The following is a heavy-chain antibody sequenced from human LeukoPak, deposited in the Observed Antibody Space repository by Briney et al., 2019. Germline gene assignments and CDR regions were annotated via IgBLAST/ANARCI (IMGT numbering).Heavy chain of an antibody. V-gene: IGHV3-23*01. Sequence: GGSLRLSCAASGFTFSSYAMSWVRQAPGKGLEWVPAISGSGGSTYYADSVKGRFTISRDNSKNTLYLQMNSLRAEDTAVYYCAKDQGAIFGVVIMLNFDYWGQGTLVTVSS. CDR1: GFTFSSYA. J-gene: IGHJ4*02. CDR2: ISGSGGST. CDR3: AKDQGAIFGVVIMLNFDY. D-gene: IGHD3-3*01.